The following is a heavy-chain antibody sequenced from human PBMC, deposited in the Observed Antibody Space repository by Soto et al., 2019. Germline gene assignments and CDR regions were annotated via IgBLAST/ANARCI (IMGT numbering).Heavy chain of an antibody. J-gene: IGHJ6*03. CDR2: INHSGST. CDR3: ARGRGYCSSTSCLRYYYYYYYKDV. V-gene: IGHV4-34*01. CDR1: GWSFSGYY. Sequence: SETLSLTCAVYGWSFSGYYWSWIRQPPGKGLEWIGEINHSGSTNYNPSLKSRVTISVDTSKNQFSLKLSSVTAADTTVYYCARGRGYCSSTSCLRYYYYYYYKDVWGKGTTVTVSS. D-gene: IGHD2-2*03.